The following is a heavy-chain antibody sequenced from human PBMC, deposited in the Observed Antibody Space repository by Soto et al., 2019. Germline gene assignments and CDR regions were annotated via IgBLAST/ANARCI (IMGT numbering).Heavy chain of an antibody. J-gene: IGHJ6*02. CDR1: GGTFSSYA. CDR2: IIPIFGTA. Sequence: QVQLVQSGAEVKKPGSSVKVSCKASGGTFSSYAISWVRQAPGQGLEWMGGIIPIFGTANYAQKFQGRVTITADESTSTADMELSSLRSEDTAVYYCARPYSSSWDYYYGMDVWGQGTTVTVSS. CDR3: ARPYSSSWDYYYGMDV. V-gene: IGHV1-69*01. D-gene: IGHD6-13*01.